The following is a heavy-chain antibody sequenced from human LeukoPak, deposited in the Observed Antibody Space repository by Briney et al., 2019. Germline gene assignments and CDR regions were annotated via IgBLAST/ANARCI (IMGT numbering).Heavy chain of an antibody. D-gene: IGHD5-18*01. CDR1: GFTFTSYS. Sequence: GGSLRLSCAASGFTFTSYSMNWVRQAPGKGLECVSAISGSGHKSYYADSVEGRFTVSRDNSRNTLFMQMNSLRAEDTAVYYCARVSGTIQIWPQPFGDGMAVWGQGTTVTVSS. CDR3: ARVSGTIQIWPQPFGDGMAV. CDR2: ISGSGHKS. J-gene: IGHJ6*02. V-gene: IGHV3-23*01.